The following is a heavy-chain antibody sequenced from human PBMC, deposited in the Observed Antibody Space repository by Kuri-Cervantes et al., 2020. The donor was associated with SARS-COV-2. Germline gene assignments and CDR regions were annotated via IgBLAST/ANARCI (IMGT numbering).Heavy chain of an antibody. V-gene: IGHV3-21*01. CDR1: GFTFSSYS. J-gene: IGHJ3*02. Sequence: GGSLRLSCAASGFTFSSYSMNWVRQAPGKGLEWVSSISSSSSYIYYADSVKGRFTISRDNAKNSLYLQMNSLRAEDTAVYYCAKDLNPKNLSRDDAFDIWGQGTMVTVSS. CDR2: ISSSSSYI. D-gene: IGHD5/OR15-5a*01. CDR3: AKDLNPKNLSRDDAFDI.